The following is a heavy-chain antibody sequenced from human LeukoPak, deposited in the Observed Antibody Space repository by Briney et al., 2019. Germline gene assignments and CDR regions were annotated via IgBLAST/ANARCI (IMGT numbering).Heavy chain of an antibody. Sequence: TGGSLRLSCVGSGFTFSNYAMSWARQAPGKGLEWVSSISGSGGGTYSADSVKGRFTISRGNSKNTLSLQMNNLGDDDTAVYYCVKEGEGHSYNPKTGPPTWGQGTLVTVSS. D-gene: IGHD3-9*01. V-gene: IGHV3-23*01. CDR1: GFTFSNYA. J-gene: IGHJ5*02. CDR2: ISGSGGGT. CDR3: VKEGEGHSYNPKTGPPT.